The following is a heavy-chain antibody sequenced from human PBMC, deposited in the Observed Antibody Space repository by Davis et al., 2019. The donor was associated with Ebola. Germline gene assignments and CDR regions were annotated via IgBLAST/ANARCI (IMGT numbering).Heavy chain of an antibody. CDR1: GGSIRSSSYY. D-gene: IGHD1-26*01. CDR3: ARGHSGSYSRNYYYGMDV. Sequence: MPSETLSLTCTISGGSIRSSSYYWGWIRQPPGKGLEWIGSIYYSGSTYYNPSLKSRVTISVDTSKNQFSLKLSSVTAEDTAVYYCARGHSGSYSRNYYYGMDVWGQGTTVTVSS. J-gene: IGHJ6*02. CDR2: IYYSGST. V-gene: IGHV4-39*07.